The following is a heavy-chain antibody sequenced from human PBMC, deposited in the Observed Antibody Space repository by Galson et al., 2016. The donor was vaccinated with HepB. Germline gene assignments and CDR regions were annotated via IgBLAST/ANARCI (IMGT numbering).Heavy chain of an antibody. J-gene: IGHJ4*02. CDR2: ISWNSGTI. D-gene: IGHD5-12*01. V-gene: IGHV3-9*01. CDR3: AKDIRLGSGYGDYFDY. Sequence: SLRLSCAASGFTFEDYAMHWVRQAPGKGLEWVSGISWNSGTIGYADSVKGRFTISRDNAKNSLYLQMNSLRAEDTALYYCAKDIRLGSGYGDYFDYWGQGTLVTVSS. CDR1: GFTFEDYA.